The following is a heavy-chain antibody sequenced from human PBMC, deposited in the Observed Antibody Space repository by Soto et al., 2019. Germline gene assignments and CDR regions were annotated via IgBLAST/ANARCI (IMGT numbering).Heavy chain of an antibody. CDR1: GFTFSSYA. D-gene: IGHD5-18*01. Sequence: PGGSLRLSCAASGFTFSSYAMSWVRQAPGKGLEWVSAISGSGGSTYYADSVKGRFTISRDNSKNTLYLQMNSLRAEDTAVYYCAKVPVGGYSYGYRGSSYYYYGMDVWGQGTTVTVSS. J-gene: IGHJ6*02. CDR2: ISGSGGST. V-gene: IGHV3-23*01. CDR3: AKVPVGGYSYGYRGSSYYYYGMDV.